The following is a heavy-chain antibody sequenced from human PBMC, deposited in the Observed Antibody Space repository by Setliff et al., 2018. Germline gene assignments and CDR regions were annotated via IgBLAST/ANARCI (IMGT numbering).Heavy chain of an antibody. J-gene: IGHJ5*02. V-gene: IGHV4-34*01. CDR3: ARAGSEQLANWFDP. D-gene: IGHD6-6*01. CDR2: INHSGST. Sequence: SETLSLTCAVYGGSFSGYYWSWIRQPPGKGLEWIGEINHSGSTNYNPSLKSRVTISVDTSKNQFSLKLSSVTAADTAVYYCARAGSEQLANWFDPWGQVTLVTISS. CDR1: GGSFSGYY.